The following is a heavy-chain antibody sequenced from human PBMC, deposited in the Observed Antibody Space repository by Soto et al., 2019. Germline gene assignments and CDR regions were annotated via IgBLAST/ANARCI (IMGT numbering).Heavy chain of an antibody. CDR1: GGSISSGGYY. CDR3: ARFPHYYDSSGYYAAFDI. D-gene: IGHD3-22*01. Sequence: SETLSLTCTVSGGSISSGGYYWSWIRQHPGKGLEWIGYIYYSGSTYYNPSLKSRVTISVDTSKNQFSLKLSSVTAADTAVYYCARFPHYYDSSGYYAAFDIWGQGTMVTVSS. J-gene: IGHJ3*02. CDR2: IYYSGST. V-gene: IGHV4-31*03.